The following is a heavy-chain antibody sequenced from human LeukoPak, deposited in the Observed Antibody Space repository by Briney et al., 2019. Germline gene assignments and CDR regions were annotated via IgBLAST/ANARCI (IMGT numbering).Heavy chain of an antibody. J-gene: IGHJ4*02. CDR2: INHSGST. CDR1: GGSFSGYY. D-gene: IGHD3-10*01. CDR3: ARLSVVRGVIIIRKPAHYLDY. V-gene: IGHV4-34*01. Sequence: PSETLSLTCAVYGGSFSGYYWSWIRQPPGKGLEWIGEINHSGSTNYNPSLKSRVTISVDTSKNQFSLKLSSVTAADTAVYYCARLSVVRGVIIIRKPAHYLDYWGQGTLVTVSS.